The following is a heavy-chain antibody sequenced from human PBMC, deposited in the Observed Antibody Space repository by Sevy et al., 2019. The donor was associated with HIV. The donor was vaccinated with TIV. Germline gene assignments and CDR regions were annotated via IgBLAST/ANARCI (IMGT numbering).Heavy chain of an antibody. CDR1: GFTFSSYA. V-gene: IGHV3-23*01. Sequence: GGSLRLSCAASGFTFSSYAMHWVRQAPGKGLEWVSAISNSGSDTKYAGSVKGRFTISRDNSQNTLYVQMNSLSAEDAAVYYCAKDRITVIGDAFDLWGQGTMVTVSS. D-gene: IGHD3-16*01. J-gene: IGHJ3*01. CDR2: ISNSGSDT. CDR3: AKDRITVIGDAFDL.